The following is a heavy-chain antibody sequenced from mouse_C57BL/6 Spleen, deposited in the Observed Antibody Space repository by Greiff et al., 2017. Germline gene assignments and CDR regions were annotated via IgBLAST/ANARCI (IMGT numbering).Heavy chain of an antibody. CDR2: ISSGSSTI. CDR1: GFTFSDYG. D-gene: IGHD4-1*01. Sequence: DVHLVESGGGLVKPGGSLKLSCAASGFTFSDYGMHWVRQAPEKGLEWVAYISSGSSTIYYADTVKGRFTISRDNAKNTLFLQMTSLRSEDTAMYYCARSGLGLHWYFDVWGTGTTVTVSS. CDR3: ARSGLGLHWYFDV. V-gene: IGHV5-17*01. J-gene: IGHJ1*03.